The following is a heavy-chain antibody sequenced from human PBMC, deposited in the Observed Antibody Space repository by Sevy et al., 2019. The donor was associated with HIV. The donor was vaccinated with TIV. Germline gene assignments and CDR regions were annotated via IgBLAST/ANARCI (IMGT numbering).Heavy chain of an antibody. CDR3: ARDNPVLAD. D-gene: IGHD6-6*01. CDR1: GFTFSSSG. J-gene: IGHJ4*02. Sequence: GGSLRLSCAASGFTFSSSGMHWVRQSPGRGLEWLTLIRPDGTTTYYADSLKGRFTSSRDNSKNTVYLQMNSLRAEDRAVYYCARDNPVLADWGQGTLVTVSS. CDR2: IRPDGTTT. V-gene: IGHV3-30*02.